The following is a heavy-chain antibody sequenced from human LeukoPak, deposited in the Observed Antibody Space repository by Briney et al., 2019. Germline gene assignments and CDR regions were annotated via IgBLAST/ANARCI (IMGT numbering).Heavy chain of an antibody. Sequence: PSETLSLTCAVYGGSFSGYYWSWIRQPPGKGLEWIGEINHSGSTNYNPSLKSRVTISVDTSKNQFSLKLSSVTAADTAVYYCARDTRWLQFNQNFDYWGQGTLVTVSS. CDR2: INHSGST. D-gene: IGHD5-24*01. CDR1: GGSFSGYY. V-gene: IGHV4-34*01. CDR3: ARDTRWLQFNQNFDY. J-gene: IGHJ4*02.